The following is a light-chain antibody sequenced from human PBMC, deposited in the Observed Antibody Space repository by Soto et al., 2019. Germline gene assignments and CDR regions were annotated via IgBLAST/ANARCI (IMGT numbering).Light chain of an antibody. CDR3: CSYAGSYTLGV. CDR1: SSDVGGYDF. Sequence: SVLTQPRSVSGSPGQSVTISCTGTSSDVGGYDFVSWYQQHPGKAPKLMIYDVTKRSSGAPDRFSGSKSGNSASLTISGLQAEDEADYYCCSYAGSYTLGVFGGGTQLTVL. V-gene: IGLV2-11*01. J-gene: IGLJ3*02. CDR2: DVT.